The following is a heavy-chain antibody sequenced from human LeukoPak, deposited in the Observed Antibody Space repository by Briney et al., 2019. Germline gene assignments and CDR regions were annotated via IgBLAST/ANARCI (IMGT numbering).Heavy chain of an antibody. D-gene: IGHD5-12*01. CDR1: GYTFTSYG. CDR2: ISAYNGNT. CDR3: ARHSGYSGYDSGGGAFDI. J-gene: IGHJ3*02. V-gene: IGHV1-18*01. Sequence: ASVKVSCKASGYTFTSYGISWVRQAPGQGLEWMGWISAYNGNTNYAQKLQGRVTMTTDTSTSTAYMELRSLRSDDTAVYYCARHSGYSGYDSGGGAFDIWGQGTMVTVSS.